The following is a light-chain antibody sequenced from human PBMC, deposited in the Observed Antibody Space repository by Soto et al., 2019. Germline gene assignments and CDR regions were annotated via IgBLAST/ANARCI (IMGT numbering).Light chain of an antibody. CDR3: QQFSSYPLT. V-gene: IGKV3-11*01. CDR2: DAS. J-gene: IGKJ4*01. Sequence: EIVLTQSPATLSLSPGERATLSCRASQSVSSFLAWYQQKPGQAPRLLIYDASNRATGTPDRFSGGGSGTDFTLTISRLEPEDFAAYYCQQFSSYPLTFGGGTKVDIK. CDR1: QSVSSF.